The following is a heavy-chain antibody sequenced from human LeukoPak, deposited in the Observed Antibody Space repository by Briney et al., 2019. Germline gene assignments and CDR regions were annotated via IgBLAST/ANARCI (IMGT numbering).Heavy chain of an antibody. CDR1: GFPFSVYY. V-gene: IGHV3-11*01. CDR3: TYGSGRRGFGDY. J-gene: IGHJ4*02. D-gene: IGHD3-10*01. CDR2: ISSSGSTI. Sequence: GGSLRLSCAASGFPFSVYYMSWIRQAPGKTLEWVSYISSSGSTIYYADSVKVRFTISRDNAKNSLYLQMNSLRAEDTAVYYCTYGSGRRGFGDYWGQGTLVTVSS.